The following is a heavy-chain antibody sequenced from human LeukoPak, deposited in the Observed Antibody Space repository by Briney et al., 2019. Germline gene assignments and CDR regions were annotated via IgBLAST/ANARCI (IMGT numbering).Heavy chain of an antibody. CDR1: GGSFIGYH. V-gene: IGHV4-34*01. J-gene: IGHJ4*02. D-gene: IGHD4-23*01. CDR3: ARAPTTEETVPYYFDD. Sequence: SETLSLTCAVSGGSFIGYHWNWIRQSPGKGLEWIAEINHRGGTNYNPSLKSRVTISIDTSKNQFSLKLRSVTAADTAVYYCARAPTTEETVPYYFDDWGQGTLVTVSS. CDR2: INHRGGT.